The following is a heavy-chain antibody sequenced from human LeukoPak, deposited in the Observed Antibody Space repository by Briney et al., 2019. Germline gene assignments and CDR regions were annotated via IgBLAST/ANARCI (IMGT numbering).Heavy chain of an antibody. V-gene: IGHV1-69*02. CDR3: ASAGYEGYSSSWNDY. J-gene: IGHJ4*02. Sequence: SVKVSCKASGGTFSSYTISWVRQAPGQGLEWTGRIIPILGIANYAQKFQGRVTITADKSTSTAYMELSSLRSEDTAVYYCASAGYEGYSSSWNDYWGQGTLVTVSS. CDR2: IIPILGIA. CDR1: GGTFSSYT. D-gene: IGHD6-13*01.